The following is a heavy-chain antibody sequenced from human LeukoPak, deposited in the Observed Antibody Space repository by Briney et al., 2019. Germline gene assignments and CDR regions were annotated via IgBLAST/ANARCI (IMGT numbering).Heavy chain of an antibody. CDR1: GGSISSYY. CDR2: IYTSGST. Sequence: PSETLSLTCTVSGGSISSYYWSWIRQPAGKGLEWIGRIYTSGSTNYNPSLKSRVTMSVDTSKNQFSLKLSSVTAADTAVYYCARDSSQWELLRGYYNYYMDVWGKGTTVTISS. J-gene: IGHJ6*03. D-gene: IGHD1-26*01. V-gene: IGHV4-4*07. CDR3: ARDSSQWELLRGYYNYYMDV.